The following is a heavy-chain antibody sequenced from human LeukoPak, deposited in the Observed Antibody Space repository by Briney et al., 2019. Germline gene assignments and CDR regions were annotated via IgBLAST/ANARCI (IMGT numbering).Heavy chain of an antibody. D-gene: IGHD3-16*01. J-gene: IGHJ4*02. V-gene: IGHV3-21*01. CDR2: ISSSGYHI. CDR1: GLPFSSYR. CDR3: ARSGGGMDDY. Sequence: GGSLRLSCAASGLPFSSYRMNWARQAPGKGLEWVSSISSSGYHIYYADSVKGRFTISRHNAKNPLYLQMNSLRAEDTAVYYCARSGGGMDDYWGQGTLVTVSS.